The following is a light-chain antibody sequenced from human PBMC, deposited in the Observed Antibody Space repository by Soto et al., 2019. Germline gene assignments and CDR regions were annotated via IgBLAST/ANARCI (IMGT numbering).Light chain of an antibody. Sequence: PSTLSGSVGDRVTITCRASQSISSWLAWYQQKPGKAPKLLIYKASSLESGVPSRFSGSGSGTEFTLTISSLQPDDFATYYCQQYNSYPWTFGQGTKVDIK. CDR1: QSISSW. CDR3: QQYNSYPWT. V-gene: IGKV1-5*03. CDR2: KAS. J-gene: IGKJ1*01.